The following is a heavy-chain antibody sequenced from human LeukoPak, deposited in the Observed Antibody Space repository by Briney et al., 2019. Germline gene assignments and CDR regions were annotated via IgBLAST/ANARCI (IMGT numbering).Heavy chain of an antibody. CDR1: GYTFTSYG. CDR3: GYGGNSVDY. Sequence: GASVKLSCKASGYTFTSYGISWVRQAPGQGLEWMGWISAYNGNTNDAQKLQGRVTMTTDTSTSTVYMERRSVRSDDAAVYYCGYGGNSVDYWGQGTLVTVSS. V-gene: IGHV1-18*01. J-gene: IGHJ4*02. D-gene: IGHD4-23*01. CDR2: ISAYNGNT.